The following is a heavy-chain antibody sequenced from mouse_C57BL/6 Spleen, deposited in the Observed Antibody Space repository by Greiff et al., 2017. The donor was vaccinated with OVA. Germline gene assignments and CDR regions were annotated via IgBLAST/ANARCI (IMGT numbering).Heavy chain of an antibody. D-gene: IGHD1-1*01. J-gene: IGHJ4*01. Sequence: VQLQQSGAELVRPGASVTLSCKASGYTFTDYEMHWVKQTPVHGLEWIGAIDPETGGTAYDQKFKGKAILTADKSSSTAYMELRSLTSEDSAVYYCTLITTVVATRGAMDYWGQGTSVTVSS. CDR2: IDPETGGT. CDR1: GYTFTDYE. CDR3: TLITTVVATRGAMDY. V-gene: IGHV1-15*01.